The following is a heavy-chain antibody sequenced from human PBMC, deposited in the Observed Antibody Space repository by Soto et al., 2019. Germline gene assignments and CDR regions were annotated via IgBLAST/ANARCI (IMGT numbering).Heavy chain of an antibody. J-gene: IGHJ4*02. CDR3: ARAPGDGYNYVPGAITGDFDY. D-gene: IGHD5-12*01. Sequence: VASVKVSCKASGGTFSSYAISWVRQAPGQGLEWMGGIIPIFGTANYAQKFQGRVTITADESTSTAYMELSSLRSEDTAVYYCARAPGDGYNYVPGAITGDFDYWGQGTLVTVSS. CDR2: IIPIFGTA. CDR1: GGTFSSYA. V-gene: IGHV1-69*13.